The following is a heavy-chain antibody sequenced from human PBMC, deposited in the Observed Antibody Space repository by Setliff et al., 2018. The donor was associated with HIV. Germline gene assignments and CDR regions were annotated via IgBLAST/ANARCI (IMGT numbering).Heavy chain of an antibody. J-gene: IGHJ4*02. CDR1: GYTFTNYG. CDR3: ARPAATWDFDY. CDR2: IGAKNDIT. V-gene: IGHV1-18*01. D-gene: IGHD2-2*01. Sequence: ASVKVSCKASGYTFTNYGITWVRQAPGHGLEWMGWIGAKNDITNYARQFQGRVTMTTDTSTNTVYMELRSLTSDDTAVYYCARPAATWDFDYWGQGTLVTVSS.